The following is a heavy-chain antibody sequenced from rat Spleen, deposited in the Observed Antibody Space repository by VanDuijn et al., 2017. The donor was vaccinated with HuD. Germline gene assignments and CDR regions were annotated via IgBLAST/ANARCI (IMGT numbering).Heavy chain of an antibody. CDR3: ARCLSDYFDY. CDR1: GFTFSYYG. J-gene: IGHJ2*01. Sequence: EVQLVESGGGLVQPGRSLKVSCAASGFTFSYYGMAWVRQTPARGLEWVASISTGGGDTYYRDSVKGRFTISRDNAKSTLYLQMDSLRSEDTATYYCARCLSDYFDYWGQGVMVTVSS. V-gene: IGHV5S13*01. CDR2: ISTGGGDT.